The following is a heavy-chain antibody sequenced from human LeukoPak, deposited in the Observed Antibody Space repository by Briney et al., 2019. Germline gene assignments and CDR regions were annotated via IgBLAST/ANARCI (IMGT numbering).Heavy chain of an antibody. CDR3: ARDPYDFWGGYPPGLFDW. J-gene: IGHJ4*02. Sequence: GGSLRLACPASGFTFSIDWMSWGRQAPGRGVEWVANIKQERSEKNYVESVKGRVTRSRDKAKKPLYLQMNSVRAQRTAVYYCARDPYDFWGGYPPGLFDWWSEGTLVTVS. V-gene: IGHV3-7*01. D-gene: IGHD3-3*01. CDR2: IKQERSEK. CDR1: GFTFSIDW.